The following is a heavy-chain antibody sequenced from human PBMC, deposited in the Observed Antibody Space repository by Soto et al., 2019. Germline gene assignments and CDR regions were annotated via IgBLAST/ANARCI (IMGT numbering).Heavy chain of an antibody. Sequence: SETLSLTCTVSGGSISSGGYYWSWIRQHPGKGLEWIGYIYYSGSTSYNPSLKSQVTISVDTSKNQFSLKLSSVIAADTAVYYCAGQGYCSGASCYFAFDIWGQGTMVTVSS. CDR2: IYYSGST. D-gene: IGHD2-15*01. J-gene: IGHJ3*02. V-gene: IGHV4-61*08. CDR3: AGQGYCSGASCYFAFDI. CDR1: GGSISSGGYY.